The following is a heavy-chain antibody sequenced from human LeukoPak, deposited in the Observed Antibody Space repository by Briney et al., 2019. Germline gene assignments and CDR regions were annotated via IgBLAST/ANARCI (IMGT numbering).Heavy chain of an antibody. Sequence: SETLSLTCTVSGGSISSYYWSWIRQPAGKGLEWIGRIYTSGSTNYNPSLKSRVTISLDTSKNQFSLKLSSVTAADTAVYYCAREEPYDSTWASDSNWFDPWGQGTLVTVSS. CDR3: AREEPYDSTWASDSNWFDP. CDR2: IYTSGST. CDR1: GGSISSYY. D-gene: IGHD3-22*01. J-gene: IGHJ5*01. V-gene: IGHV4-4*07.